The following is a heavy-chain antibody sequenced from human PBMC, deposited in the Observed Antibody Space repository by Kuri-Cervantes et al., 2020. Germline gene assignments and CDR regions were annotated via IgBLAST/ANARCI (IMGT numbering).Heavy chain of an antibody. CDR3: ARARGDYYDSSGYDYYYYYGMDV. Sequence: SETLSLTCAVYGGSFSGYYWSWIRQPPGKGLEWIGEINHSGSTNYNPSLKSRVTISVDTSKNQFSLKLSSVTAADTAVYYCARARGDYYDSSGYDYYYYYGMDVWGQGTTVTVSS. CDR1: GGSFSGYY. V-gene: IGHV4-34*01. J-gene: IGHJ6*02. CDR2: INHSGST. D-gene: IGHD3-22*01.